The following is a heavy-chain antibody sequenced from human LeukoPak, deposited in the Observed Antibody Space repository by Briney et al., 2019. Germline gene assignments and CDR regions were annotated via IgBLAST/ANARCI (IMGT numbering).Heavy chain of an antibody. J-gene: IGHJ6*02. Sequence: SETLSLTCTVSGGSISSYYWSWIRQPPGKGLERIGYIYYSGSTNYNPSLKSRVTISVDTSKNQFSLKLSSVTAADTAVYYCAKSTGVKDYYYYYGMDVWGQGTTVTVSS. CDR1: GGSISSYY. V-gene: IGHV4-59*01. D-gene: IGHD1-14*01. CDR3: AKSTGVKDYYYYYGMDV. CDR2: IYYSGST.